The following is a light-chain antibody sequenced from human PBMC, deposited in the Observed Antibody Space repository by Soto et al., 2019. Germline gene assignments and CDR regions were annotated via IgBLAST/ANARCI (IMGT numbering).Light chain of an antibody. Sequence: EIVLTQSPGTLSLSPGERATLSCRASQSVSSNSLAWYQQKPSQAPRLLIYGTSSRATGIPARFSGSGSGTDFNLTISRLEPEDFEVYYCQQYGSSPLTFGGGTKVEIK. V-gene: IGKV3-20*01. J-gene: IGKJ4*01. CDR2: GTS. CDR1: QSVSSNS. CDR3: QQYGSSPLT.